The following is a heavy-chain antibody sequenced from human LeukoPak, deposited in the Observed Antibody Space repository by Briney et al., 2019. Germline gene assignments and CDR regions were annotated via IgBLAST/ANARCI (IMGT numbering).Heavy chain of an antibody. CDR2: INHSGST. Sequence: SETLSLTCAVYGGSFSGYYWSWIRQPPGTGLEWIGEINHSGSTNYNPSLTSRVTKSVDTSKNQFSLKLSSVTAADTAVYYCARVHPSYYDFWSGSNYYYGMDVWGQGATVTVSS. CDR1: GGSFSGYY. D-gene: IGHD3-3*01. V-gene: IGHV4-34*01. J-gene: IGHJ6*02. CDR3: ARVHPSYYDFWSGSNYYYGMDV.